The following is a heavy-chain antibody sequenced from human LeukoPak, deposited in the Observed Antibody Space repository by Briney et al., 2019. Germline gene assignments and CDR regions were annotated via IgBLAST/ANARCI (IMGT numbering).Heavy chain of an antibody. V-gene: IGHV4-61*10. Sequence: SETLSLTCTVSGGSISSGSYYWSWIRQPAGKGLEWIGYIYYSGSTNYNPSLKSRVTISVDTSKNQFSLKLSSVTAADTAVYYCAREVRHSSGWSGLSGPFDYWGQGTLVTVSS. CDR1: GGSISSGSYY. D-gene: IGHD6-19*01. J-gene: IGHJ4*02. CDR3: AREVRHSSGWSGLSGPFDY. CDR2: IYYSGST.